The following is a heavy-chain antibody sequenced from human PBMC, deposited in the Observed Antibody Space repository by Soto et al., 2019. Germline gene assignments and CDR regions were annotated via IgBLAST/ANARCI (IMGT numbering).Heavy chain of an antibody. D-gene: IGHD3-16*01. Sequence: QVQLVQSGAEVKKPGASVKVSCKASGYTFTSYYMHWVRQAPGQGLEWMGIIKPSGGSTSYAQKFPGRVTMTRDTSTSTVYMELSSLRSEDTAVYYCARDQRRGFDYWGQGTLVTVSS. V-gene: IGHV1-46*01. CDR3: ARDQRRGFDY. CDR2: IKPSGGST. CDR1: GYTFTSYY. J-gene: IGHJ4*02.